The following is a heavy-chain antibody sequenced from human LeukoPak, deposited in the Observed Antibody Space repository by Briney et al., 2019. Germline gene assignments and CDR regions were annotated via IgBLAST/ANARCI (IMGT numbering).Heavy chain of an antibody. CDR3: AVLSGSGWYRDDAFDI. CDR1: GFTFSSYA. CDR2: ISGSSGST. Sequence: GGSLRLSCAASGFTFSSYAMSWVRHAPGKGLEWVSAISGSSGSTYYADSVKGRFTISRDNSKNTLYLQMNSLRAEDTAVYYCAVLSGSGWYRDDAFDIWGQGTMVTVSS. V-gene: IGHV3-23*01. J-gene: IGHJ3*02. D-gene: IGHD6-19*01.